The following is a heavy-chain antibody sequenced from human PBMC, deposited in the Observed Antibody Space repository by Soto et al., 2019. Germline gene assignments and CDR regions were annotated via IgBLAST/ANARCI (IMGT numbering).Heavy chain of an antibody. Sequence: EVQLVESGGGLVQPGGSLRLSCAASGFPFSNYWMPWVRQDPGKGLVWVSRINNEGSVTVYADCGKGRFTVSTDNAKNMLYLPMNGLSAEDTAVSHCVRDRPYGRLDWGQGTLVTVSS. J-gene: IGHJ1*01. CDR3: VRDRPYGRLD. V-gene: IGHV3-74*01. CDR2: INNEGSVT. CDR1: GFPFSNYW. D-gene: IGHD3-10*01.